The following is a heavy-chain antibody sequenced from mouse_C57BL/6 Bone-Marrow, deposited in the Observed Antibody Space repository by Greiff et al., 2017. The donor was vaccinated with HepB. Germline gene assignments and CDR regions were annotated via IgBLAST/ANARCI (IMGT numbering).Heavy chain of an antibody. Sequence: VQLQQSGAELVRPGASVKLSCTASGFNIKDYYMHWVKQRPEQGLEWIGRIDPEDGDTEYAPKFQGKATMTADTSSNTAYLQLSSLTSEDTAVYYCTTGYYGSSYYYYAMDYWVQGTSVTVSS. CDR3: TTGYYGSSYYYYAMDY. CDR1: GFNIKDYY. J-gene: IGHJ4*01. V-gene: IGHV14-1*01. D-gene: IGHD1-1*01. CDR2: IDPEDGDT.